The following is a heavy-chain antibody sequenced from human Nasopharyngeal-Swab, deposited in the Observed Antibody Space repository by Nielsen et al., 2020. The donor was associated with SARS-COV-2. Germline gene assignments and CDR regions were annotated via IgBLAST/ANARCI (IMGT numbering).Heavy chain of an antibody. CDR3: ASQPSNWFDP. J-gene: IGHJ5*02. Sequence: SETLSLTCTVSGGSISSSSYYWGWIRQPPGKGLEWIGSIYYSGSTYYNPSLKSRATISVDTSKNQFSLKLSSVTAADTAVYYCASQPSNWFDPWGQGTLVTVSS. CDR1: GGSISSSSYY. V-gene: IGHV4-39*01. CDR2: IYYSGST.